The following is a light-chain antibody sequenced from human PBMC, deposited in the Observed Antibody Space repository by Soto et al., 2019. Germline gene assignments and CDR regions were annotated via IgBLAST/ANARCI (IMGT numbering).Light chain of an antibody. CDR3: QQYDNLPYT. V-gene: IGKV1-33*01. Sequence: DIKMTQSPSSLSASVGDRVTITCQASQDISKYLNWFQQKPGKAPKLLIYDASNLERGVPSRFSGSGSGTDFVFTISSLQPDDIATYYCQQYDNLPYTFGQGTKLEIK. CDR1: QDISKY. J-gene: IGKJ2*01. CDR2: DAS.